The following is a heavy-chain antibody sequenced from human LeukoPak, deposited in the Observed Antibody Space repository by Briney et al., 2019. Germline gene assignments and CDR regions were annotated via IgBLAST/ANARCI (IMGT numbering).Heavy chain of an antibody. Sequence: PSETLSLTCTVSGGSISSGSYYWSWIRQPAGKGLEWIGRIYTSGSTNYNPSLKSQVTISVDTSKNQFSLKLSSVTAADTAVYYCARDGIQLWHFDYWGQGTLVTVSS. V-gene: IGHV4-61*02. CDR3: ARDGIQLWHFDY. D-gene: IGHD5-18*01. CDR1: GGSISSGSYY. J-gene: IGHJ4*02. CDR2: IYTSGST.